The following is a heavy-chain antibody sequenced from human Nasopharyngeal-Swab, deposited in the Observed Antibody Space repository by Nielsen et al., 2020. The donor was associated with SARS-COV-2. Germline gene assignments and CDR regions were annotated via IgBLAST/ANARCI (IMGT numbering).Heavy chain of an antibody. CDR1: GNSVNSGAFY. Sequence: SETLSLTCTVSGNSVNSGAFYWSWIRQSPGKGLEYIGEINHSGSTNYNPSLKSRVTITVDTSKTQFSLKLSSVTAAATAVYYCARGSTMNGYYGMDVWGQGTTVTVSS. J-gene: IGHJ6*02. V-gene: IGHV4-34*01. CDR2: INHSGST. CDR3: ARGSTMNGYYGMDV. D-gene: IGHD3-22*01.